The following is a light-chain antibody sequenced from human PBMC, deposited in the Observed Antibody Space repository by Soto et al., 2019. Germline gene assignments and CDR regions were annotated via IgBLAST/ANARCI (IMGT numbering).Light chain of an antibody. CDR1: SSDVGGYNY. CDR2: EVS. J-gene: IGLJ1*01. CDR3: SSYAGSKNCYV. Sequence: QSVLTQPPSASGSPGQSVTISCTGTSSDVGGYNYVSWYQQHPGKAPKLMIYEVSKRPSGVPDRFSGSKSGNTASLTVSGLQAEDEADYYCSSYAGSKNCYVFGTGTKVTVL. V-gene: IGLV2-8*01.